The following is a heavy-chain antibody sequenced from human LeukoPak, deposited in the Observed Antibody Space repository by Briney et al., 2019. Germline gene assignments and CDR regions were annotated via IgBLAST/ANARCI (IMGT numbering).Heavy chain of an antibody. CDR2: IYHSGST. D-gene: IGHD3-22*01. CDR1: GYSISSGYY. Sequence: SETLSLTCTVSGYSISSGYYWGWIRQPPGKGLEWIGSIYHSGSTYYNPSLKSRVTISVDTSKNQFSLKLSSVTAADTAVYYCARDAPNYYDSSGYPNGAFDIWGQGTMVTVSS. CDR3: ARDAPNYYDSSGYPNGAFDI. V-gene: IGHV4-38-2*02. J-gene: IGHJ3*02.